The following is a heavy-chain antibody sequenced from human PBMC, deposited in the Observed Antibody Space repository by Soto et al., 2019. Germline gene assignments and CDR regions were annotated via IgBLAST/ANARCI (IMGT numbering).Heavy chain of an antibody. D-gene: IGHD3-16*01. Sequence: QVQLVQSAAEVKKPGASVRVSCKASGYTFIRYGIAWVRQAPGQGLEWMGWISPYNDYTIYAQKLQGRVTMTADTSTRTVYMELRCLKSDDTAVYCCARGGYYDITWGKLSHYGLDVWGQGTSVTVSS. V-gene: IGHV1-18*01. J-gene: IGHJ6*02. CDR1: GYTFIRYG. CDR3: ARGGYYDITWGKLSHYGLDV. CDR2: ISPYNDYT.